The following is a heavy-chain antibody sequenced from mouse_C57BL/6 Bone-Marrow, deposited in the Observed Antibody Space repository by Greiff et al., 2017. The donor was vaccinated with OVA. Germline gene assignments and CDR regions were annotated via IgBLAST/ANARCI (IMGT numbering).Heavy chain of an antibody. V-gene: IGHV1-55*01. D-gene: IGHD2-2*01. J-gene: IGHJ2*01. CDR3: ARHLLWLRRRDFDY. CDR2: IYPGSGST. CDR1: GYTFTSYW. Sequence: QVQLQQPGAELVKPGASVKMSCKASGYTFTSYWITWVKQRPGQGLEWIGDIYPGSGSTNYNEKFKSKATLTVDTSSSTAYMQLSSLTSEDSAVYYCARHLLWLRRRDFDYWGQGTTLTVSS.